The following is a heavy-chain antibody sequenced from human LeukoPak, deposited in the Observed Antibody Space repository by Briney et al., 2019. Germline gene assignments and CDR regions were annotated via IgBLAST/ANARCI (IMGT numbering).Heavy chain of an antibody. Sequence: SETLSLTCTVSGYSISSGYYWSWIRQPPGKGLEWIGEINHSGSTNYNPSLKSRVTISVDTSKNQFSLKLSSATAADTAVYYCARGADYYGSGSSYPDYWGQGTLVTVSS. J-gene: IGHJ4*02. CDR3: ARGADYYGSGSSYPDY. CDR1: GYSISSGYY. CDR2: INHSGST. D-gene: IGHD3-10*01. V-gene: IGHV4-38-2*02.